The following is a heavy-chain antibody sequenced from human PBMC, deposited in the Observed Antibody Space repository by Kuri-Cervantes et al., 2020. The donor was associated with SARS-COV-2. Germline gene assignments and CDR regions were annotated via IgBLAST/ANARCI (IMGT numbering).Heavy chain of an antibody. CDR1: GYTFTSYG. J-gene: IGHJ4*02. CDR2: ISAYNGNT. D-gene: IGHD3-10*01. Sequence: ASVKVSCKASGYTFTSYGISWVRQASGQGLEWMGWISAYNGNTNYAQKLQGRVTMTTDTSTSTAYMELRSLRSDDTAVYYCARYGFRMVRGANPESYYFDYWGQGTLVTVSS. V-gene: IGHV1-18*01. CDR3: ARYGFRMVRGANPESYYFDY.